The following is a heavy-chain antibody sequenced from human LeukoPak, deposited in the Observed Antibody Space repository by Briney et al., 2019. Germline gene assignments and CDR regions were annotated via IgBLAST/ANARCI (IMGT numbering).Heavy chain of an antibody. Sequence: GESLKISCKGSGYSFSNYWIGWVRQMPGNGLEWMGIISGRDSDTVYSASFQGQVTISADKSLTTAYLQWSSLKPSDTAMYYCARRSSIATRLFDYWGQGTLVTVSS. D-gene: IGHD6-6*01. CDR1: GYSFSNYW. J-gene: IGHJ4*02. CDR3: ARRSSIATRLFDY. CDR2: ISGRDSDT. V-gene: IGHV5-51*01.